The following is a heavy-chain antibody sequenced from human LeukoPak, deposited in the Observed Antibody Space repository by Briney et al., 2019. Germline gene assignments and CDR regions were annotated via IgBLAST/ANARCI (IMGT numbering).Heavy chain of an antibody. J-gene: IGHJ5*02. CDR2: SHSANSA. CDR3: ARTIGNNWFDP. D-gene: IGHD1-1*01. V-gene: IGHV3-66*01. Sequence: GGSLRLSCAATGITVSNIYMSWVRQAPGQGLEWVPLSHSANSAYYANSVKGRFTISRDNSKNTLFLQMNSLRPEDTAVYYCARTIGNNWFDPWGQGTLVTVSS. CDR1: GITVSNIY.